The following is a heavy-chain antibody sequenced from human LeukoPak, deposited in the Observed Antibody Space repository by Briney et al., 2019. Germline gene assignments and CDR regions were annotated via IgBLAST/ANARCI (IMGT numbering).Heavy chain of an antibody. CDR3: ARAKPPKYYDILTGYSVNYYYYYYMDV. CDR2: IYTSGST. Sequence: SEALSLTCTVSGGSISSGSYYWSWIRQPAGKGLEWIGRIYTSGSTNYNPSLKSRVTISVDTSKNQFSLKLSSVTAADTAVYYCARAKPPKYYDILTGYSVNYYYYYYMDVWGKGTMVTISS. D-gene: IGHD3-9*01. J-gene: IGHJ6*03. CDR1: GGSISSGSYY. V-gene: IGHV4-61*02.